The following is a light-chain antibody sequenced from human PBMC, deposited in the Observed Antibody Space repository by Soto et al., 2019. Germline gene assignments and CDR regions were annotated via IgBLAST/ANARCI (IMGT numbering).Light chain of an antibody. Sequence: DILMTQSPYSLNVSLGDRATIDCSSSQSLLYSSNNKNYLAWYQQKPGHPPKLLIYWASTRESGVPDRFSGSGSGTDFTLTISSLQAEDVAVYYCQQYYSTPITFGQGTRLEIK. CDR3: QQYYSTPIT. CDR1: QSLLYSSNNKNY. V-gene: IGKV4-1*01. J-gene: IGKJ5*01. CDR2: WAS.